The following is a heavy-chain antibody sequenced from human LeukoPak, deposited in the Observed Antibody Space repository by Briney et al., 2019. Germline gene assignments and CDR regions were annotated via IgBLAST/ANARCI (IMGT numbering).Heavy chain of an antibody. CDR3: ARGPTKYYYDSSGYYGY. J-gene: IGHJ4*02. D-gene: IGHD3-22*01. Sequence: ASVKVSCKASGYTFTSYDINWVRQATGQGLEWMGWMSPNSGNTGYAQKFQGRVTMTRNTSISTAYMELSSLRSEDTAVYYCARGPTKYYYDSSGYYGYWGQGTLVTVSS. CDR2: MSPNSGNT. V-gene: IGHV1-8*01. CDR1: GYTFTSYD.